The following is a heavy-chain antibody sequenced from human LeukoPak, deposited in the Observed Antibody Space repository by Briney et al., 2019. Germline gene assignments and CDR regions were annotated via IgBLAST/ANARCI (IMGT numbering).Heavy chain of an antibody. V-gene: IGHV3-33*06. CDR2: IWSDGSEK. CDR3: AKDLTTGFLAFDI. D-gene: IGHD4-11*01. CDR1: GFTFRTYG. Sequence: PGGSLRLSCAASGFTFRTYGMQWVRQAPGKGLEWVAAIWSDGSEKYYADSVKGRFTFSRDNSKSTLYLQMNSLRAEDTALYYRAKDLTTGFLAFDIWGQGTLVTVSS. J-gene: IGHJ3*02.